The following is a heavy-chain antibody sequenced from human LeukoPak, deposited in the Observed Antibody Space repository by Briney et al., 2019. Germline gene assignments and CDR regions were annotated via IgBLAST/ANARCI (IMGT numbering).Heavy chain of an antibody. CDR3: ASGWYYFDY. V-gene: IGHV3-74*01. CDR2: TNPDGSST. Sequence: PGGSLRLSCAASGFTFSTYWMHWVRQAPGKGLVWVSRTNPDGSSTSYADSVKGRFTISRDNAKNTLYLQMNSLRAEDTAVYYCASGWYYFDYWGQGTLVTVSS. CDR1: GFTFSTYW. J-gene: IGHJ4*02.